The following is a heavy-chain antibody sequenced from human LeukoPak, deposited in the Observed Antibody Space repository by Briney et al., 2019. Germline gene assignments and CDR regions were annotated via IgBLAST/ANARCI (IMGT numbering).Heavy chain of an antibody. CDR3: ARRMADSGYDNWFDP. CDR2: INHSGST. J-gene: IGHJ5*02. CDR1: GGSFSGYY. Sequence: SETLSLTCAVYGGSFSGYYWSWIRQPRGKGLEWIGEINHSGSTNYNPSLKSRVTISVDTSKNQFSLKLSSVTAADTAVYYCARRMADSGYDNWFDPWGQGTLVTVSS. V-gene: IGHV4-34*01. D-gene: IGHD5-12*01.